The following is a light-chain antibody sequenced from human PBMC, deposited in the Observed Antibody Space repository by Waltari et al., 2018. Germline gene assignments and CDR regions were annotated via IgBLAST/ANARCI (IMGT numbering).Light chain of an antibody. CDR3: SSYTSSTLVV. CDR2: DVS. Sequence: QSALTQPASVSGSPGQSITISCTGPSNDVGGYNYVPWYQQHPGKAPKLMIYDVSNRPSGVSNRFSGSKSGNTASLTISGLQAEDEGNYYCSSYTSSTLVVFGGGTNLTVL. J-gene: IGLJ2*01. CDR1: SNDVGGYNY. V-gene: IGLV2-14*03.